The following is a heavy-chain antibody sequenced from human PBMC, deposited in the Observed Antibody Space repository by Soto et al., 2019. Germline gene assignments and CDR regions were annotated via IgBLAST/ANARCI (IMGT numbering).Heavy chain of an antibody. D-gene: IGHD3-9*01. CDR1: GDSIGSYY. Sequence: SETLSLTCTVSGDSIGSYYWSWIRQPPGKGLEWIGYIYYRGNTNYNPSLKSRVTISLDTSKNQFSLKLSSVTAADTAVYYCARHPGYYDILTGYSTYYFDYWGQGILVTVSS. CDR3: ARHPGYYDILTGYSTYYFDY. V-gene: IGHV4-59*08. CDR2: IYYRGNT. J-gene: IGHJ4*02.